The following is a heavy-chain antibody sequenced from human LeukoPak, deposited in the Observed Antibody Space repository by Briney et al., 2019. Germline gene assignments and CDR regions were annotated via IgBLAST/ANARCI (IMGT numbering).Heavy chain of an antibody. CDR3: ARGNWGYCSSTSCYVWFDP. D-gene: IGHD2-2*01. J-gene: IGHJ5*02. Sequence: GASVKVSCKASGYTFTGYYMHWVRQAPGQGLEWMGWINPNSGGTNYAQKFQGRVTMTRDTSISTAYMELSRLRSDDTAVYCCARGNWGYCSSTSCYVWFDPWGQGTLVTVSS. V-gene: IGHV1-2*02. CDR2: INPNSGGT. CDR1: GYTFTGYY.